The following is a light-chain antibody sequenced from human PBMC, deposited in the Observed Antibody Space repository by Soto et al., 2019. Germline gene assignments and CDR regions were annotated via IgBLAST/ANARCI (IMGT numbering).Light chain of an antibody. V-gene: IGLV2-11*01. CDR3: CSYAGSYTFV. J-gene: IGLJ1*01. CDR1: SSDVGGYNY. Sequence: QSALTQPRSVSGSPGQSVTISCTGTSSDVGGYNYVSWYQQYPGKAPKVMIYDVKTRPSGVPDRFSGSKSGNTASLTISGLQAEDEAYYYCCSYAGSYTFVFGTGTKLTVL. CDR2: DVK.